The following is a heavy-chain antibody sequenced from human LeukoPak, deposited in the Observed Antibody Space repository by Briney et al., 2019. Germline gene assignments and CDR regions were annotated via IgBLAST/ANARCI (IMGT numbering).Heavy chain of an antibody. V-gene: IGHV4-59*01. Sequence: SETLSLTCTVSGGSISSYYWGWIRQPPGKGLEWIGYIYYSGSTNYNPSLKSRVTISVDTSKNQFSLKLSSVTAADTAVYYCARLGCSSTSCQNDYWGQGTLVTVSS. J-gene: IGHJ4*02. CDR1: GGSISSYY. CDR3: ARLGCSSTSCQNDY. CDR2: IYYSGST. D-gene: IGHD2-2*01.